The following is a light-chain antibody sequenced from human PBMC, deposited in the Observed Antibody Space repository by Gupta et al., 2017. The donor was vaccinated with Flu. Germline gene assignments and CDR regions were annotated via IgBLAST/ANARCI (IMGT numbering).Light chain of an antibody. V-gene: IGKV1-9*01. CDR2: AAS. CDR3: QQLNSYPWT. Sequence: QLTQSPSFLSASVGDRVTITCRASQGISSYLAWYQQKPGKAPKLLIYAASTLQSGVPSRFSGSGSGTEFTLTISSLQPEDFATYYCQQLNSYPWTFGQGTKVEIK. J-gene: IGKJ1*01. CDR1: QGISSY.